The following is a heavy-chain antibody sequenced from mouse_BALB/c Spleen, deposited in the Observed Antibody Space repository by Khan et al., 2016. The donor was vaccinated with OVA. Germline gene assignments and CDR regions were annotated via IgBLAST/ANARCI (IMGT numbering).Heavy chain of an antibody. CDR3: ANGNYGWFAY. J-gene: IGHJ3*01. CDR2: ISSAGTYP. V-gene: IGHV5-9-1*01. CDR1: GFTFSSFV. Sequence: EVELVESGGGLVKPGGSLKLSCAASGFTFSSFVMSWVRQTPEKRLEWVATISSAGTYPYYPDSVKGRFTISRDNAKNTLYLQMNILRSEDTAMYYCANGNYGWFAYWGQGTLVTVSA. D-gene: IGHD2-1*01.